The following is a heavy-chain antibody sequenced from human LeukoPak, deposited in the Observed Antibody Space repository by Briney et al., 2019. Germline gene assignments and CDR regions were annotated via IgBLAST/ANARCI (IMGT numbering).Heavy chain of an antibody. J-gene: IGHJ4*02. Sequence: GGSLRLSCAASGFILSSYTMNWVRQAPGKGLEWVSSISSSSNYIYYVDSVKGRFTISRDNAKNSLYLQMNSLRDEDTAVYYCARDLYSTSSFDYWGQGTLVTVSS. CDR1: GFILSSYT. D-gene: IGHD6-6*01. V-gene: IGHV3-21*01. CDR3: ARDLYSTSSFDY. CDR2: ISSSSNYI.